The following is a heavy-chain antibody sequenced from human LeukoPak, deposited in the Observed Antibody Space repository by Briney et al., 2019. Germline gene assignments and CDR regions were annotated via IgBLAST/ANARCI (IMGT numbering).Heavy chain of an antibody. Sequence: GASVKVSCKASGGTSSSYAISWVRQAPGQGLEWMGRIIPILGIANYAQKFQGRVMITADKSTSTAYMELSSLRSEDTAVYYCATLVDTAMVTPHDYWGQGTLVTVSS. J-gene: IGHJ4*02. CDR3: ATLVDTAMVTPHDY. CDR1: GGTSSSYA. D-gene: IGHD5-18*01. V-gene: IGHV1-69*04. CDR2: IIPILGIA.